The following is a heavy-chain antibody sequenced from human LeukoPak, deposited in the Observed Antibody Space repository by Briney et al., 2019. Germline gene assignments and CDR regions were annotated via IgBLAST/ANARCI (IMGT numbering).Heavy chain of an antibody. Sequence: SETLSLTCAVYGGSFSGYYWSWIRQPPGKGLEWIGEINHSGSTNYNPSLKSRVTISVDTSKNQFSLKLSSVTAADTAVYYCARVPFGGYYFGNWGQGTLVTVSS. V-gene: IGHV4-34*01. J-gene: IGHJ4*02. D-gene: IGHD3-22*01. CDR2: INHSGST. CDR3: ARVPFGGYYFGN. CDR1: GGSFSGYY.